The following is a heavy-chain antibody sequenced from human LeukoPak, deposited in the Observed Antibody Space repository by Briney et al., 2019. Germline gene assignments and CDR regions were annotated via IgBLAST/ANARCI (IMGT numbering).Heavy chain of an antibody. CDR3: ARELGYDFWSGYEDYYYGMDV. CDR2: IGGIGDRM. D-gene: IGHD3-3*01. V-gene: IGHV3-23*01. Sequence: GGSLRLSCAASGFTFSSYAMNWVRQAPGKGLEWVSAIGGIGDRMDYADSVKGRFSVSRDNSKTTLYLQMDSLRAEDTAVYYCARELGYDFWSGYEDYYYGMDVWGQGTTVTVSS. J-gene: IGHJ6*02. CDR1: GFTFSSYA.